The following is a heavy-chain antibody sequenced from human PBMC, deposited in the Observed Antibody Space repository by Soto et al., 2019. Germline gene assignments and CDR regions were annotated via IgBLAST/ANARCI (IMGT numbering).Heavy chain of an antibody. CDR1: GFTFDDYG. CDR2: INWNGGST. CDR3: ARVVYSSSSGLYWYFDL. V-gene: IGHV3-20*01. Sequence: GGSLRLSCAASGFTFDDYGMSWVRQAPGKGLEWVSGINWNGGSTGYADSVKGRFTISRDNAKNSLYLQMNSLRAEDTALYHCARVVYSSSSGLYWYFDLWGRGTLVTVSS. J-gene: IGHJ2*01. D-gene: IGHD6-6*01.